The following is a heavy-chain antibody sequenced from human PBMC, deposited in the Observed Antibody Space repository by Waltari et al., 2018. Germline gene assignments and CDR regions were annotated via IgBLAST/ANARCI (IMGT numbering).Heavy chain of an antibody. Sequence: QVQLQESDPGLVKPSETLSLTCTVSGASITTYYYSWIRQSPGKGLQWIGSMYYTGTAYYNPARKSRVTISLDTSKNQFSLSLTSVTTADTAVYYCARDYPAAHVFDYWGQGTVVAVSS. J-gene: IGHJ4*02. CDR3: ARDYPAAHVFDY. D-gene: IGHD2-15*01. CDR1: GASITTYY. V-gene: IGHV4-59*01. CDR2: MYYTGTA.